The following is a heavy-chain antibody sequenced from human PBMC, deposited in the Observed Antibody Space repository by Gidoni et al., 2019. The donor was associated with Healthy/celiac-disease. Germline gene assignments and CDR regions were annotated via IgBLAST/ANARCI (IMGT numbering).Heavy chain of an antibody. Sequence: QVTLKESGPVLVKPTETLTLTCTVSGFSLSNARMGVSWIRQPPGKALEWLAHIFSNDEKSYSTSLKSRLTISKDTSKSQVVLTMTNMDPVDTATYYCARDSLRYFDWLLIPRYWYFDLWGRGTLVTVSS. CDR3: ARDSLRYFDWLLIPRYWYFDL. D-gene: IGHD3-9*01. J-gene: IGHJ2*01. V-gene: IGHV2-26*01. CDR1: GFSLSNARMG. CDR2: IFSNDEK.